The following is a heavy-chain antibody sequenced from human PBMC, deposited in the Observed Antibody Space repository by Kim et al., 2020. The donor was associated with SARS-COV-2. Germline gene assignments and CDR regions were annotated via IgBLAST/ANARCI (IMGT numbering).Heavy chain of an antibody. CDR3: SRVKSGWSLDY. V-gene: IGHV3-30-3*01. J-gene: IGHJ4*02. CDR2: ISYDGSTK. D-gene: IGHD6-19*01. CDR1: GFTFTTYA. Sequence: GGSLRLSCAASGFTFTTYAMHWVRQAPGKGLEWVAVISYDGSTKYYADSVKGRFTISRDDSKNTVYLQMNSLRVEDTAVYSCSRVKSGWSLDYWGQGTLV.